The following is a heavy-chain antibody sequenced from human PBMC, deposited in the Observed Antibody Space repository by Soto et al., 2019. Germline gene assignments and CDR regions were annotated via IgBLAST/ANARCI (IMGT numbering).Heavy chain of an antibody. Sequence: SVKVSCKASGGTFSSYAISWVRQAPGQGLEWMGGIIPIFGTANYAQKFQGRVTITADESTSTAYMELSSLRSEDTAVYYCARSDYDNNWFDPWGQGTLVTVS. V-gene: IGHV1-69*13. D-gene: IGHD5-12*01. CDR1: GGTFSSYA. CDR2: IIPIFGTA. CDR3: ARSDYDNNWFDP. J-gene: IGHJ5*02.